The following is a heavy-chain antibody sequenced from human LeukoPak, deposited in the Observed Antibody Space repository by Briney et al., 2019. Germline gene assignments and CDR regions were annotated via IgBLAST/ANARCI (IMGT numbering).Heavy chain of an antibody. J-gene: IGHJ4*02. D-gene: IGHD6-13*01. CDR2: INHSGST. CDR3: ARLVVRYSSSWSYDY. Sequence: SETLSLTCAVDGGSFSGYYWSWIRQPPGKGLEWIGEINHSGSTNYNPSLKSRVTISVDTSKNQFSLKLSSVTAADTAVYYCARLVVRYSSSWSYDYWGQGTLVTVSS. CDR1: GGSFSGYY. V-gene: IGHV4-34*01.